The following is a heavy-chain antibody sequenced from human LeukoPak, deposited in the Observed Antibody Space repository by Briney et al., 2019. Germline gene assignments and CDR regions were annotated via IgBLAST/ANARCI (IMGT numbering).Heavy chain of an antibody. CDR1: GYSFTSYW. Sequence: GEGVKISCKGSGYSFTSYWIGWVRQMPGKGLEGMGIIYPGDSDTRYSASFQGQVTISADKSISTAYLEWSSLKGSDTAMYYCARSIAVAGTFDSWGQGTLVTVSS. CDR2: IYPGDSDT. D-gene: IGHD6-19*01. J-gene: IGHJ4*02. V-gene: IGHV5-51*01. CDR3: ARSIAVAGTFDS.